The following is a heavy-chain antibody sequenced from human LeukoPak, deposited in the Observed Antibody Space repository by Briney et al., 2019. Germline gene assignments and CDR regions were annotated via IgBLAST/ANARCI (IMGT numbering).Heavy chain of an antibody. D-gene: IGHD1-26*01. V-gene: IGHV4-30-4*07. CDR1: GGSISSGGYS. CDR3: ARGRGGDCHYWYSGSYSLPGRCSRTAFDI. J-gene: IGHJ3*02. Sequence: PSQTLSLTCAVSGGSISSGGYSWSWIRQPPGKGLEWIGYIYYSGSTYYNPSLKSRVTISVDTSKNQFSLKLSSVTAADTAVYYCARGRGGDCHYWYSGSYSLPGRCSRTAFDIWGQGTMVTVSS. CDR2: IYYSGST.